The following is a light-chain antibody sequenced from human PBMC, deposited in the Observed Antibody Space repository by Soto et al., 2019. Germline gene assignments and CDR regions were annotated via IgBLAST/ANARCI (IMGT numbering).Light chain of an antibody. CDR2: DNN. V-gene: IGLV1-51*01. J-gene: IGLJ2*01. Sequence: QSVLTQPPSVSAAPGQKVTISCSGSSSNIGNNYVSWYQQLRGTAPKLLIYDNNKRPSGIPDRFSGSKSGTSATLGITGLQTGDEADYYCGTWDSSLSAGVVFGGGTKLTVL. CDR3: GTWDSSLSAGVV. CDR1: SSNIGNNY.